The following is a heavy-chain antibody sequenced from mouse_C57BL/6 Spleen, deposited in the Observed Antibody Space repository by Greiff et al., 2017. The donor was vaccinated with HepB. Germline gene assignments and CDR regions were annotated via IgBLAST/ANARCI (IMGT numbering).Heavy chain of an antibody. J-gene: IGHJ4*01. V-gene: IGHV1-64*01. CDR3: ARGGHITTVVAGAMDY. CDR2: IHPNSGST. Sequence: QVQLQQPGAELVKPGASVKLSCKASGYTFTSYWMHWVKQRPGQGLEWIGMIHPNSGSTNYNEKFKSKATLTVDKSSSTAYMQLSSLTSEDSAVYYCARGGHITTVVAGAMDYWGQGTSVTVSS. D-gene: IGHD1-1*01. CDR1: GYTFTSYW.